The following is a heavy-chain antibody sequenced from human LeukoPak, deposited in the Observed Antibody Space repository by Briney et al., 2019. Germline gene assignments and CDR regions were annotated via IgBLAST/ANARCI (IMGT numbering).Heavy chain of an antibody. J-gene: IGHJ4*02. Sequence: TIFYSGITYYNPSLKSGVTISVDTSKNQFSLKLSSVTAADTAVYYCARHGGSYYRPFDYWGQGTLVTVSS. D-gene: IGHD1-26*01. CDR2: IFYSGIT. CDR3: ARHGGSYYRPFDY. V-gene: IGHV4-39*01.